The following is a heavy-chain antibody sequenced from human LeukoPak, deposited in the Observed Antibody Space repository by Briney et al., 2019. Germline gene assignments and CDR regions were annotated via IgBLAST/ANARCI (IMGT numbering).Heavy chain of an antibody. CDR1: GYTFTSYD. Sequence: ASVKVSCKASGYTFTSYDINWVRQATGQGLEWMGWMNPNSGNTGYAQKFQGRVTITRNTSISTAYMELSSLRSEDTAVYYCARSSLRRRDFWRNYYYYYMDVWGKGTTVTVSS. J-gene: IGHJ6*03. CDR3: ARSSLRRRDFWRNYYYYYMDV. D-gene: IGHD3-3*01. V-gene: IGHV1-8*03. CDR2: MNPNSGNT.